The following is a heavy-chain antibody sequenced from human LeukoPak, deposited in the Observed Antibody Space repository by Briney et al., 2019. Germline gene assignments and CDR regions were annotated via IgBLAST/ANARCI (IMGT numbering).Heavy chain of an antibody. CDR2: INSDGSST. D-gene: IGHD5-24*01. CDR3: ARARAGYIFDY. V-gene: IGHV3-74*01. CDR1: EFTFNSYW. Sequence: GGSLRLSCAASEFTFNSYWMHWVRQAPGEGLVWVSRINSDGSSTTYADSVKGRFTISRDNAKNTLYLQMNSLRVEDTAVYFCARARAGYIFDYWGQGTLVTVSS. J-gene: IGHJ4*02.